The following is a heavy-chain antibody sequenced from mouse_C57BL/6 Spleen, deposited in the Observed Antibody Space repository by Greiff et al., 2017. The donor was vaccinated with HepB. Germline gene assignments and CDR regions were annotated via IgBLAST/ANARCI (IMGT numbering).Heavy chain of an antibody. D-gene: IGHD1-1*02. CDR3: ARGSYGYYYAMDY. CDR2: IYPGDGDT. Sequence: VQLQQPGPELVKPGASVKISCKASGYAFSSSWMNWVKQRPGKGLEWIGRIYPGDGDTNYNGKFKGKATLTADKSSSTAYMQLSSLTSEDSAVYVCARGSYGYYYAMDYWGQGTSVTVSS. V-gene: IGHV1-82*01. J-gene: IGHJ4*01. CDR1: GYAFSSSW.